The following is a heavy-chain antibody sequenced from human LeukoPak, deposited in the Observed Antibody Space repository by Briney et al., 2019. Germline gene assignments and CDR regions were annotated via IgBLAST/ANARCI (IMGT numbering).Heavy chain of an antibody. J-gene: IGHJ4*02. V-gene: IGHV4-39*07. Sequence: SETLSLTCTVSGGSISSSSYYWGWIRQPPGKGLEWIGSIYYSGSTYYNPSLKSRVTISVDTSKNQFSLELSSVTAADTAVYYCARDHMVRDIGVFDYWGQGTLVTVSS. CDR1: GGSISSSSYY. CDR3: ARDHMVRDIGVFDY. CDR2: IYYSGST. D-gene: IGHD3-10*01.